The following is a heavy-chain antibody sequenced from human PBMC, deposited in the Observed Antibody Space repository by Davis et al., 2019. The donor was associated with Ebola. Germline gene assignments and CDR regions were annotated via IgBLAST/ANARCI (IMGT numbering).Heavy chain of an antibody. CDR2: ISSGGKNK. V-gene: IGHV3-48*02. D-gene: IGHD5-18*01. CDR3: ARVDTAMVTVPFDY. J-gene: IGHJ4*02. CDR1: RFTFNNYA. Sequence: GESLKISCAASRFTFNNYAMNWVRQAPGKGLEWVSYISSGGKNKYYADYVKGRFTISRDNAKNSLYLQMNSLRDEDTAVYYCARVDTAMVTVPFDYWGQGTLVTVSS.